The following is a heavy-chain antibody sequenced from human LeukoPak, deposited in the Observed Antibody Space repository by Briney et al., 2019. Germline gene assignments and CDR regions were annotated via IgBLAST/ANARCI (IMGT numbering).Heavy chain of an antibody. D-gene: IGHD6-19*01. CDR1: GFTFSSYG. CDR3: ARDRVAVATYYYYGMDV. V-gene: IGHV3-30*19. J-gene: IGHJ6*02. Sequence: GGSLRLSCAASGFTFSSYGMHWVRQAPGKGLEWVAVIWYDGSNKYYADSVKGRFTISRDNSKNTLYLQMNSLRAEDTAVYYCARDRVAVATYYYYGMDVWGQGTTVTVSS. CDR2: IWYDGSNK.